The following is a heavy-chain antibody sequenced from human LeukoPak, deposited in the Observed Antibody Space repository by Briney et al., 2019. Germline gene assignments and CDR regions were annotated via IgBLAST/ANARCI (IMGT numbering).Heavy chain of an antibody. Sequence: GGSLRLSCAASGFTFSSYGMHWVRQAPGKGLEWVAVISYDGSNKYYADSVKGRFTISRDNSKNTLYLQMVSLRVEDTAVYYCARGAHKRDDYGGFFDYWGQGTLVTVTS. CDR1: GFTFSSYG. V-gene: IGHV3-30*03. CDR3: ARGAHKRDDYGGFFDY. D-gene: IGHD4-23*01. CDR2: ISYDGSNK. J-gene: IGHJ4*02.